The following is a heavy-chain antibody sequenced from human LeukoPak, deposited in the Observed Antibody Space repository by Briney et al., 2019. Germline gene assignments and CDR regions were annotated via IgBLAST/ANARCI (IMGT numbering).Heavy chain of an antibody. D-gene: IGHD4-23*01. J-gene: IGHJ3*02. V-gene: IGHV4-59*01. Sequence: SETLSLTYTVSGGPISSYYWSWIRQPPGKGLEWIGYIYYSGSTNYNPSLKSRVTISVDTSKNQFSLKLSSVTAADTAVYYCARWADYGGNSFDAFDIWGQGTMVTVSS. CDR2: IYYSGST. CDR3: ARWADYGGNSFDAFDI. CDR1: GGPISSYY.